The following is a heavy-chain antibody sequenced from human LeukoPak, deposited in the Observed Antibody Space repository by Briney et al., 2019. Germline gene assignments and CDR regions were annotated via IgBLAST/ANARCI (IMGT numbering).Heavy chain of an antibody. J-gene: IGHJ4*02. V-gene: IGHV1-8*02. Sequence: ASVKVSCKASGGTFSSYAISWVRQATGQGLEWMGWMNPNSGNTGYAQKFHGRVTMTRNTSINTAYMELSSLRSDDTAVYYCARTLQDSWGQGTLVTVSS. CDR3: ARTLQDS. D-gene: IGHD5-24*01. CDR1: GGTFSSYA. CDR2: MNPNSGNT.